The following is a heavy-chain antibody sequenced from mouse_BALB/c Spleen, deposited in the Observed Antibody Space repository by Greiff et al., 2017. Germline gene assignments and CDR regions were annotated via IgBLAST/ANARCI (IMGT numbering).Heavy chain of an antibody. V-gene: IGHV1-7*01. CDR1: GYTFTSYW. J-gene: IGHJ1*01. Sequence: QVQLQQSGAELAKPGASVKMSCKASGYTFTSYWMHWVKQRPGQGLEWIGYINPSTGYTEYNQKFKDKATLTADKSSSTAYMQLSSLTSEDSAVYYCARQPIYDGYSLDVWGAGTTVTVSS. D-gene: IGHD2-3*01. CDR3: ARQPIYDGYSLDV. CDR2: INPSTGYT.